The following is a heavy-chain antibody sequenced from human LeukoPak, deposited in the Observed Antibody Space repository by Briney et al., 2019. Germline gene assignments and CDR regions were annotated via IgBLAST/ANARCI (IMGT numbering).Heavy chain of an antibody. V-gene: IGHV4-59*01. D-gene: IGHD3-22*01. CDR3: ARGRLVVIREPHFDY. Sequence: SETLSLTCTVSGGSISSYYWSWIRQPPGKGLEWIGYIYYSGSTSYNPSLKSRVTISVDTSKNQFSLKLSSVTAADTAVYYCARGRLVVIREPHFDYWGQGTLVTVSS. J-gene: IGHJ4*02. CDR2: IYYSGST. CDR1: GGSISSYY.